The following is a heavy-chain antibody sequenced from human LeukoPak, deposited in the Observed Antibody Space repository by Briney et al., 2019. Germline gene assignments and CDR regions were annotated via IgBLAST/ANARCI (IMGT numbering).Heavy chain of an antibody. J-gene: IGHJ5*02. Sequence: SETLSLTCTVSGGSISNYYWSWIRQPPGKGLEWIGYIYYSGSTNYNPSLKSRVTISVDTSKNQFSLKLSSVTAADTAVYYCARDGSSPDSNWFDPWGQGTLVTVSS. CDR3: ARDGSSPDSNWFDP. V-gene: IGHV4-59*01. CDR1: GGSISNYY. CDR2: IYYSGST.